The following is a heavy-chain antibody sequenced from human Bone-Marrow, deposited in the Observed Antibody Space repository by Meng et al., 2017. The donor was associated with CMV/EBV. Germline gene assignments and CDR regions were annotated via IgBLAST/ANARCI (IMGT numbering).Heavy chain of an antibody. D-gene: IGHD3-22*01. CDR3: ARAGATMIVVVNLDY. CDR1: GFTFSSYA. J-gene: IGHJ4*02. Sequence: GGSLRLSCAASGFTFSSYAMHWVRQAPGKGLEWVAVISYDGSNKYYADSVKGRFTISRDNSKNTLYLQMNSLRAEDTAVYYCARAGATMIVVVNLDYWGQGTLVTFAS. V-gene: IGHV3-30-3*01. CDR2: ISYDGSNK.